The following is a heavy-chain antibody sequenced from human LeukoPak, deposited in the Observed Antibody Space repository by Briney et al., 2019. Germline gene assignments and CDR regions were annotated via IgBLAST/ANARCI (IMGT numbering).Heavy chain of an antibody. D-gene: IGHD5-18*01. Sequence: GASVKVSCKVSGYTLTELSMHWVRQAPGKGLEWRGGFDPEDGETIYAQKFQGRVTMTEDTSTDTAYMELSSLRSEDTAVYYCAASAGIQLWLRWFDPWGQGTLVTVSS. CDR1: GYTLTELS. V-gene: IGHV1-24*01. CDR2: FDPEDGET. J-gene: IGHJ5*02. CDR3: AASAGIQLWLRWFDP.